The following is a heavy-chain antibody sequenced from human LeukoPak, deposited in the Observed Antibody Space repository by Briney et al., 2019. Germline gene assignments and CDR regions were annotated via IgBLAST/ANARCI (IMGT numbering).Heavy chain of an antibody. J-gene: IGHJ4*02. Sequence: GGSLRLSCAASGFTFDDYGMSWVRQAPGKGLEGVSGINWNGGSTGYADSVKGRFTISRDNAKNSLYLQMNSLRAEDTALYYCARVDPVLRYFDGQGALYFDYWGQGTLVTVSS. CDR3: ARVDPVLRYFDGQGALYFDY. CDR2: INWNGGST. CDR1: GFTFDDYG. D-gene: IGHD3-9*01. V-gene: IGHV3-20*04.